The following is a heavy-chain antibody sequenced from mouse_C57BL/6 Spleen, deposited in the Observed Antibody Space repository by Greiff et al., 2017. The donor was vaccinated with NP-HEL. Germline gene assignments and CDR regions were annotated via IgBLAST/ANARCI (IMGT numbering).Heavy chain of an antibody. CDR1: GYAFTNYL. Sequence: QVQLKQSGAELVRPGTSVKVSCKASGYAFTNYLIEWVKQRPGQGLEWIGVINPGSGGTNYNEKFKGKATLTADKSSSTAYMQLSSLTSEDSAVYFCALDYYGSSYRFAYWGQGTLVTVSA. CDR2: INPGSGGT. J-gene: IGHJ3*01. V-gene: IGHV1-54*01. D-gene: IGHD1-1*01. CDR3: ALDYYGSSYRFAY.